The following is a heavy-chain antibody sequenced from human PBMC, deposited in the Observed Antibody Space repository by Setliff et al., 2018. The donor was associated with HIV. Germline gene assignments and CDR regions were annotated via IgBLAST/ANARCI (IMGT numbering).Heavy chain of an antibody. J-gene: IGHJ1*01. CDR1: GGSFSDYY. V-gene: IGHV4-34*01. CDR3: ARGPNYYDSSGHTLVDFQH. CDR2: INHSGST. D-gene: IGHD3-22*01. Sequence: PSETLSLTCAVYGGSFSDYYWSWIRQPPGKGLEWIGEINHSGSTNYNPSLKSRITISVDTSKNQFSRKLSSVTAADTAVYYCARGPNYYDSSGHTLVDFQHWGQGTLVTVSS.